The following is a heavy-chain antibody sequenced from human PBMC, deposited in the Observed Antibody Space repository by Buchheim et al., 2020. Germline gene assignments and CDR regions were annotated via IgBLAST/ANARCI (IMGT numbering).Heavy chain of an antibody. CDR3: VRYPYGIIPPGIDY. V-gene: IGHV4-4*02. CDR1: GVSISSSNW. J-gene: IGHJ4*02. D-gene: IGHD1-1*01. Sequence: QVQLQESGPGLVEPSGTLSLTCAVSGVSISSSNWWSWVRQPPGEGLEWIGEMHHGGTTNYNPSLESLVTISVDKSKNPFSLKLTSVTAADTAVYYCVRYPYGIIPPGIDYWGQGTL. CDR2: MHHGGTT.